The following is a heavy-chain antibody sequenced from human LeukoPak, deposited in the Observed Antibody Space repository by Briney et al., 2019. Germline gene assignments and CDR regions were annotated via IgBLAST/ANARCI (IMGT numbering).Heavy chain of an antibody. J-gene: IGHJ4*02. CDR3: AKGAVAGLGEDYFDY. CDR2: ISWNSGSI. Sequence: PGGSLRLSCAGSGFTLSSSWMHWVRQAPGKGLEWVSGISWNSGSIGYADSVKGRFTISRDNAKNSLYLQMNSLRAEDTALYYCAKGAVAGLGEDYFDYWGQGTLVTVSS. V-gene: IGHV3-9*01. D-gene: IGHD6-19*01. CDR1: GFTLSSSW.